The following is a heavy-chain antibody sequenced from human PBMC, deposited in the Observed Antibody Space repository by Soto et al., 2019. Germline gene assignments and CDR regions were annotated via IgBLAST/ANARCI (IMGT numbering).Heavy chain of an antibody. J-gene: IGHJ4*02. CDR1: KFTFSAYG. CDR2: ICYDGSKK. V-gene: IGHV3-33*01. CDR3: VRDTYDTRADY. Sequence: QVQLVESGGGVVQPGRSLRLSCVVSKFTFSAYGMHWIRQAPDKGLEWLGTICYDGSKKIYGDSVRGRFTIFRDNSKNTLYLQMTSLSFEDTAVYYCVRDTYDTRADYWGRGSLVIVSS. D-gene: IGHD3-22*01.